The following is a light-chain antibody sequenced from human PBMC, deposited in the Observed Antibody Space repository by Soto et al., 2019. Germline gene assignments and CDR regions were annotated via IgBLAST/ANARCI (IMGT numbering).Light chain of an antibody. V-gene: IGKV3-15*01. CDR3: QQYNYSPPV. Sequence: EIEMTQSPATLSVTPGERAALSCRASQSVSGNLAWYQQTPGQAPRLLIYGASTRATGIPARFSGSGFGTEFTLTISSLKSEDFAVYYCQQYNYSPPVFGQGTRLEIK. J-gene: IGKJ5*01. CDR2: GAS. CDR1: QSVSGN.